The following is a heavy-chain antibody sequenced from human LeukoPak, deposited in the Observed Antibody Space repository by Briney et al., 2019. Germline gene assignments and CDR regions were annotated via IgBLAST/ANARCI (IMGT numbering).Heavy chain of an antibody. D-gene: IGHD6-13*01. J-gene: IGHJ4*02. CDR2: ISGSGGST. V-gene: IGHV3-23*01. CDR3: AKDRKLGIAAAGRLDY. Sequence: GGSLRLSCAASGFTFSIYAMSWVRQAPGKGLEWVSAISGSGGSTYYADSVKGRFTISRDNSKNTLYLQMNSLRAEDTAVYYCAKDRKLGIAAAGRLDYWGQGTLVTVSS. CDR1: GFTFSIYA.